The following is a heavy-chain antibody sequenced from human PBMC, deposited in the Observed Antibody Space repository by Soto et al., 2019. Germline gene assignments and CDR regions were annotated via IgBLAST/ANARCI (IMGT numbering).Heavy chain of an antibody. CDR1: GFSLSTSGVG. J-gene: IGHJ4*02. CDR2: IYWDDDK. Sequence: QITLKESGPTLVKPTQTLTLTCTFSGFSLSTSGVGVGWIRQPPEKALEWLALIYWDDDKRYSPSRKSRLTITKATSKNKMVLTMTNVDPVDTATYYCAHSKDYSSMWYTLDFDYLGQGPLVTVSS. CDR3: AHSKDYSSMWYTLDFDY. D-gene: IGHD6-13*01. V-gene: IGHV2-5*02.